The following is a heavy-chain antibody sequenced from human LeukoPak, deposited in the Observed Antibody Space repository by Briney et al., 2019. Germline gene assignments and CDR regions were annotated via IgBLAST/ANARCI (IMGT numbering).Heavy chain of an antibody. D-gene: IGHD4-17*01. CDR3: ARDGYGDHFDY. CDR1: GFTFSSYA. CDR2: ISYDGSNK. Sequence: PGGSLRLSCAASGFTFSSYAMHWVRQAPGKGLEWVAVISYDGSNKYYADSVKGRFTISRDNSKNTLYLQMNSLRAEDTAVYYCARDGYGDHFDYRGQGTLVTVSS. J-gene: IGHJ4*02. V-gene: IGHV3-30-3*01.